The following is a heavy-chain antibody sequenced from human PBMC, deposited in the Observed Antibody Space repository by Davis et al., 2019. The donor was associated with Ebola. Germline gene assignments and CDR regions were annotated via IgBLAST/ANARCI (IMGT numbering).Heavy chain of an antibody. D-gene: IGHD2-2*01. CDR3: AGTKYYYYGMDV. V-gene: IGHV5-10-1*01. CDR2: MYSGDSYT. J-gene: IGHJ6*02. Sequence: GESLKISCKGSGYSFTNYWIGWVRQMPGKGLEWMGIMYSGDSYTNYSPSFQGHVTISADKSISTAYLQWSSLKASDTAMYYCAGTKYYYYGMDVWGQGTTVTVSS. CDR1: GYSFTNYW.